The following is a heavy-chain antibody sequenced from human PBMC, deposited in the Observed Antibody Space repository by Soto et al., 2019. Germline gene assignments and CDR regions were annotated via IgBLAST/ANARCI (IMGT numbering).Heavy chain of an antibody. CDR2: INPIDGAT. CDR1: GGTFSSYA. D-gene: IGHD2-2*01. J-gene: IGHJ4*02. Sequence: SVKVSCKASGGTFSSYAISWVRQAPGQGLEWMGGINPIDGATIYAQKFQGRVTMTEDTSTDTAYMELSSLRSEDTAVYYCAATYCSSTSCLSYYFDYWGQGTLVTVSS. CDR3: AATYCSSTSCLSYYFDY. V-gene: IGHV1-69*06.